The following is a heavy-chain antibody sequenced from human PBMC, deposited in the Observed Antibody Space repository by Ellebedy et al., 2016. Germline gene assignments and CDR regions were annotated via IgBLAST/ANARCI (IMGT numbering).Heavy chain of an antibody. Sequence: GESLKISXTASGFTFGDYGMSWFRQAPGKGLEWVGFIRSKAYGGTTEYAASVKGRFTISRDDSKSIAYLQMNSLKTEDTAVYYCTRVPMATTFPGDYWGQGTLVTVSS. V-gene: IGHV3-49*03. J-gene: IGHJ4*02. CDR2: IRSKAYGGTT. D-gene: IGHD5-24*01. CDR3: TRVPMATTFPGDY. CDR1: GFTFGDYG.